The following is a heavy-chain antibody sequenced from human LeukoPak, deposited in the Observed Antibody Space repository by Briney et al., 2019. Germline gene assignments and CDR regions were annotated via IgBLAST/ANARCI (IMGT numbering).Heavy chain of an antibody. J-gene: IGHJ4*02. CDR1: DGSISNYY. Sequence: SETLSLTCTVSDGSISNYYWSWIRQPPGKGLEWIGYIYTSGSTNYNPSLKSRVTISVDTSKNQFSLKLSSVTAADTAVYYCARQLTGSSVCIEYWGQGTLVTVSS. D-gene: IGHD2-8*02. CDR2: IYTSGST. V-gene: IGHV4-4*09. CDR3: ARQLTGSSVCIEY.